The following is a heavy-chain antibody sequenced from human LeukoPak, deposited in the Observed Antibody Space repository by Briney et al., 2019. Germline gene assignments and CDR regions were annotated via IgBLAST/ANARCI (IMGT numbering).Heavy chain of an antibody. CDR2: IIPIFGTA. CDR1: GGTFSSYA. V-gene: IGHV1-69*05. D-gene: IGHD6-19*01. Sequence: SVKVSCKASGGTFSSYAISWVRQAPGQGLEWMGGIIPIFGTANYAQKLQGRVTMTTDTSTSTAYMELRSLRSDDTAVYYCARSSGWYLGYYYYMDVWGKGTTVTVSS. J-gene: IGHJ6*03. CDR3: ARSSGWYLGYYYYMDV.